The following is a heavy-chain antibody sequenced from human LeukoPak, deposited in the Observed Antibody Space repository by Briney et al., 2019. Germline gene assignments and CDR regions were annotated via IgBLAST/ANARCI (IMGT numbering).Heavy chain of an antibody. D-gene: IGHD4-17*01. V-gene: IGHV4-34*01. J-gene: IGHJ4*02. Sequence: TSETLSLTCAVSGGSFSAYYWSWIRQPPGKGLQWIGKINHGGSTNYNPSLKSRVTISVDASKNKFSLKLNAVTAADTAVYYVARDYGDFGAVDYWGQGTLVTVSS. CDR3: ARDYGDFGAVDY. CDR1: GGSFSAYY. CDR2: INHGGST.